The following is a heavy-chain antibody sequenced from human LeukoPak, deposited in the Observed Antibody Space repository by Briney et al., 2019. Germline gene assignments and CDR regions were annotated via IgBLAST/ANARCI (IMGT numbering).Heavy chain of an antibody. D-gene: IGHD3-9*01. CDR3: AKGLILTGSLDAFDI. Sequence: SETLSPTCTVSGGSISSSNYYWGWIRQPPGKGLEWIGCIYYTGTTYYNPSLKSRVTISVDTSKNQFSLKLSSVTAADTAVYYCAKGLILTGSLDAFDIWGQGTMVTVSS. J-gene: IGHJ3*02. CDR2: IYYTGTT. V-gene: IGHV4-39*07. CDR1: GGSISSSNYY.